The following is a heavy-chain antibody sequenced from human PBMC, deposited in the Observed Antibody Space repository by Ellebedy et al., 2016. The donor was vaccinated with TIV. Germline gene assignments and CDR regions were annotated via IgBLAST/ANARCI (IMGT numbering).Heavy chain of an antibody. D-gene: IGHD3-10*01. CDR2: IDWDGST. J-gene: IGHJ4*02. Sequence: SGPTLVKPTETLTLTCNFSGFSLTTVGMCISWIRQPPGKAPKWLARIDWDGSTKYSTSLKTRLTISKDTSVNQVVLTMTDMDPEDTATYFCARVYSRYYYGADYWGQGTLVTVSS. CDR1: GFSLTTVGMC. CDR3: ARVYSRYYYGADY. V-gene: IGHV2-70*11.